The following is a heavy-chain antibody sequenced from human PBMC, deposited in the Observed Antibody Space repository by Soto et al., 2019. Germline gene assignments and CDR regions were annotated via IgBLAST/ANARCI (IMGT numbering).Heavy chain of an antibody. CDR2: IIPIFGTA. J-gene: IGHJ5*02. Sequence: QVQLVQSGAEVKKPGSSVKVSCKASGGTFSSYAISWVRQAPGQGLEWMGGIIPIFGTANNAQKFQGRVTITANESTRTAYMELSGLGSEDTAVYYCARVKNYCSSTGCTGFDPWGQGTLVTVSS. V-gene: IGHV1-69*19. CDR3: ARVKNYCSSTGCTGFDP. CDR1: GGTFSSYA. D-gene: IGHD2-2*01.